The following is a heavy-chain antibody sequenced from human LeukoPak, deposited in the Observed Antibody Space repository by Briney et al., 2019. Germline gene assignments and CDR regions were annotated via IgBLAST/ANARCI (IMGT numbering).Heavy chain of an antibody. J-gene: IGHJ4*02. CDR2: ISAGGGST. V-gene: IGHV3-23*01. D-gene: IGHD6-13*01. CDR1: GLTFSDYS. Sequence: GGSLRLSCATSGLTFSDYSMTWVRQAPGKGLFWVSGISAGGGSTYYADSVKGRFTISRDNSRNTLYLQMNSLRAEDTAVYYCAKDAAGPEYWGQGTLVTVSS. CDR3: AKDAAGPEY.